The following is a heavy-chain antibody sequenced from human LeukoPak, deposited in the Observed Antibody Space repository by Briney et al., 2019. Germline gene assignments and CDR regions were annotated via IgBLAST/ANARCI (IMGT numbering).Heavy chain of an antibody. V-gene: IGHV3-9*01. D-gene: IGHD5-12*01. CDR1: GFTFDDYA. Sequence: GGSLRLSCAASGFTFDDYAMHWVRQAPGKGLEWVSGISWNSGSIGYADSVKGRFTISRDNAKNSLYLQMNSLRAEDTALYYCATEGLHWGQGTLVTVSS. CDR3: ATEGLH. CDR2: ISWNSGSI. J-gene: IGHJ1*01.